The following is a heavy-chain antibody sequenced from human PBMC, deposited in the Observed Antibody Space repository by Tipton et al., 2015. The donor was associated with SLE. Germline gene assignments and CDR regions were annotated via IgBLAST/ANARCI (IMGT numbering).Heavy chain of an antibody. Sequence: QSGAEVKKPGSSVKVSCKASGGTFSSYGITWVRQAPGQGLEWMGGIFPTFGTTNYAQKFQSRVTITTDESTSTAYMELSSLRSEDTAVYYCARDGYAGEAFDIWGQGTMVTVSS. J-gene: IGHJ3*02. D-gene: IGHD2-8*01. V-gene: IGHV1-69*05. CDR1: GGTFSSYG. CDR2: IFPTFGTT. CDR3: ARDGYAGEAFDI.